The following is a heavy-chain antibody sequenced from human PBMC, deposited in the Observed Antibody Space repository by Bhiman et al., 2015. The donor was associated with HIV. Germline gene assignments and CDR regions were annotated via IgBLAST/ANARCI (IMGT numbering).Heavy chain of an antibody. J-gene: IGHJ4*03. CDR2: ISGSGGRR. V-gene: IGHV3-23*01. D-gene: IGHD6-19*01. Sequence: EVQLLESGGGLVQPGGSLRLSCAASGFTFSSYAMSWVRQAPGKGLEWVSSISGSGGRRYYADSVKGRFTISRDNSKNTLYLQMNSLRAEDTAVYYCVRDDRSQWLFDYWGQGTTSTVSS. CDR3: VRDDRSQWLFDY. CDR1: GFTFSSYA.